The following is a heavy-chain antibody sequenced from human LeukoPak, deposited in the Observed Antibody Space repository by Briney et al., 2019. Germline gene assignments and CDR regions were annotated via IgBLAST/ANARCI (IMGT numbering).Heavy chain of an antibody. V-gene: IGHV1-18*04. J-gene: IGHJ5*02. CDR1: GYTFTGYY. Sequence: GASVKVSCEASGYTFTGYYMHWVRQAPGQGLEWMGWISAYNGNTNYAQKLQGRVTMTTDTSTSTAYMELRSLRPDDTAVYYCARGAYCSSTSCYAGGWFDPWGQGTLVTVSS. CDR2: ISAYNGNT. D-gene: IGHD2-2*01. CDR3: ARGAYCSSTSCYAGGWFDP.